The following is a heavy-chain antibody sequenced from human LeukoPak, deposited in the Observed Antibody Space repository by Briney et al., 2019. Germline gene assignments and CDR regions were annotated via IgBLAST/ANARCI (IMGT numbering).Heavy chain of an antibody. CDR2: IYHSGST. J-gene: IGHJ4*02. D-gene: IGHD3-22*01. CDR3: ASTLYDSSGLNY. V-gene: IGHV4-30-2*02. CDR1: GGSISSGGYS. Sequence: PSQTLSLTCAVSGGSISSGGYSWSWIRQPPGKGLEWIGYIYHSGSTYYNPSLKSRVTISVDRSKNQFSLKLSSVTAADTAVYYCASTLYDSSGLNYWGQGTLVTVSS.